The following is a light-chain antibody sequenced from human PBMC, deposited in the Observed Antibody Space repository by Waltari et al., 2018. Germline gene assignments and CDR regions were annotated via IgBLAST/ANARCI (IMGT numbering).Light chain of an antibody. CDR2: GKD. CDR1: SLRSYD. V-gene: IGLV3-19*01. Sequence: SSELTQDPAVSVALGQTVRITCQGDSLRSYDASWYQQKPVQAPILVIYGKDNRPSGIPDRVSGSTSGNTASLTITGSQAEDEADYYCHSRVVSNVRGAFGGGTKLTVL. J-gene: IGLJ2*01. CDR3: HSRVVSNVRGA.